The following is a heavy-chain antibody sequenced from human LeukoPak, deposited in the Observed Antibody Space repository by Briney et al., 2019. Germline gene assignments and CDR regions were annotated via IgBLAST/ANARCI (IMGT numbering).Heavy chain of an antibody. V-gene: IGHV4-59*01. CDR3: ARAGGYCSGGSCYSVRGNFDY. Sequence: SETLSLPCTVSGGSISSYYWSWIRQPPGKGLEWIGYIYYSGSTNYNPSLKSRVTISVDTSQKQFFLKLSSVTAADTAVYYCARAGGYCSGGSCYSVRGNFDYWGQGTLVTVSS. D-gene: IGHD2-15*01. CDR2: IYYSGST. CDR1: GGSISSYY. J-gene: IGHJ4*02.